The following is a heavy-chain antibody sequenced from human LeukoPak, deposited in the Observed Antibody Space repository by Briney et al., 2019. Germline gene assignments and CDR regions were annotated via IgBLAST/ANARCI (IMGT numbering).Heavy chain of an antibody. CDR2: IYYSGST. Sequence: SETLSLTCTVSGGSIGRSSYYWAWIRQAPGKGLEWIGYIYYSGSTNYNPSLKSRVTISVDTSKNQFSLKLSSVTAADTAVYYCARESGTAMVSVFDYWGQGTLVTVSS. CDR1: GGSIGRSSYY. J-gene: IGHJ4*02. CDR3: ARESGTAMVSVFDY. D-gene: IGHD5-18*01. V-gene: IGHV4-61*01.